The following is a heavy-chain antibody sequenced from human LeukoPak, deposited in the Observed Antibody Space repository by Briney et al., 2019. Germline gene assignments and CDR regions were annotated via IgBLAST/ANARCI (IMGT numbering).Heavy chain of an antibody. V-gene: IGHV7-4-1*02. Sequence: GASVKVSCKASGYTFNSVSITWVRQAPGQGLEWLGWINAKTGKAFYVQGFTGRFVLSLDTSVSTAYLEISSLKAKDTAIYSCAREVLRSDYWGQGTLVTVSS. CDR3: AREVLRSDY. CDR1: GYTFNSVS. J-gene: IGHJ4*02. CDR2: INAKTGKA.